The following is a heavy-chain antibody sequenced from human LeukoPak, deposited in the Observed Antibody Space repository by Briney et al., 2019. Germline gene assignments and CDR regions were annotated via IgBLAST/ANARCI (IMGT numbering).Heavy chain of an antibody. CDR2: INPNSGGT. CDR3: ARDHSSGWYGDY. J-gene: IGHJ4*02. Sequence: ASVNVSCKASGYTFTGYYMHWVRQAPGQGLEGMGWINPNSGGTNYAQKSLGRVTMTRDTSISTAYMELSSLRSDDTAVYYCARDHSSGWYGDYWGQGTLVTVSS. D-gene: IGHD6-19*01. CDR1: GYTFTGYY. V-gene: IGHV1-2*02.